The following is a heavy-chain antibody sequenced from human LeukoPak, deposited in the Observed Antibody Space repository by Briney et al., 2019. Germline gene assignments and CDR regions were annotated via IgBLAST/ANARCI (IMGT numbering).Heavy chain of an antibody. Sequence: GGSLRLSCAASGFTFSSYAMGWVRQAPGKGLEWVSAISGSGGSTYYADSVKGRFTISRDNSKNTLYLQMNSLRAEDTAVYYCAKVATRRYYDSSGYRPYFDYWGQGTLVTVSS. J-gene: IGHJ4*02. V-gene: IGHV3-23*01. CDR3: AKVATRRYYDSSGYRPYFDY. CDR1: GFTFSSYA. CDR2: ISGSGGST. D-gene: IGHD3-22*01.